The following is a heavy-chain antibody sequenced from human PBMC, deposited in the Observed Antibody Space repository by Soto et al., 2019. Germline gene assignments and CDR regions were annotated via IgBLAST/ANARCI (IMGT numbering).Heavy chain of an antibody. J-gene: IGHJ4*02. D-gene: IGHD5-12*01. V-gene: IGHV3-66*01. Sequence: EVQLVESGGGLVQPGGSLRLSCAASGFTVSSNYMSWVRQAPGKGLEWVSVIYSGGSTYYADSVKGRFTIPRDNFKNTVDLHMTGLRDEDTAVYSCAIAPLYGGHERACCFDYWGQGTLVTVSS. CDR1: GFTVSSNY. CDR2: IYSGGST. CDR3: AIAPLYGGHERACCFDY.